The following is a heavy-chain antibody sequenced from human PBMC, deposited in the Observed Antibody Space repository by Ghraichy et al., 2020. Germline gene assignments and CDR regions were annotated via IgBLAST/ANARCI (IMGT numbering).Heavy chain of an antibody. CDR3: ARSYCGGDCYLLPYYFDY. D-gene: IGHD2-21*02. J-gene: IGHJ4*02. CDR1: GGTFSSYA. CDR2: IIPIFGTA. Sequence: SVKVSYKASGGTFSSYAISWVRQAPGQGLEWMGGIIPIFGTANYAQKFQGRVTITADKSTSTAYMELSSLRSEDTAVYYCARSYCGGDCYLLPYYFDYWGQGTLVTVSS. V-gene: IGHV1-69*06.